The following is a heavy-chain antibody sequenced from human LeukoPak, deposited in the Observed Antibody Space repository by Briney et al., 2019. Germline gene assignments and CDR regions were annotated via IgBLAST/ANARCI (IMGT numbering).Heavy chain of an antibody. J-gene: IGHJ1*01. D-gene: IGHD3-22*01. V-gene: IGHV4-34*01. CDR3: ARGGYYDSSGYSAAEYFQH. CDR2: INHSGST. CDR1: VGSFSGYY. Sequence: SETLSLTCALYVGSFSGYYWSWIRQPPEKGLEWIGEINHSGSTNYNPSLKSRVTISVDKSKNQFSLRLSSVTAADTAVYFCARGGYYDSSGYSAAEYFQHWGQGTLVTVSS.